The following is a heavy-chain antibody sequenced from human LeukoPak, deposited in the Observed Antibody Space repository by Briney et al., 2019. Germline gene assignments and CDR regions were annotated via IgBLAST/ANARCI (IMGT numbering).Heavy chain of an antibody. Sequence: PSGTLSLTCAFSGVSIISSHWWSWARQSPGKGLEWIGEIYHSGTTNYNPSLNSRVTLSVDKSKQQFSLNLRSVTAADTAVYYCATYFYRDYGSYYFDRWGQGTLVTVSS. J-gene: IGHJ4*02. CDR3: ATYFYRDYGSYYFDR. CDR2: IYHSGTT. V-gene: IGHV4-4*02. CDR1: GVSIISSHW. D-gene: IGHD4-17*01.